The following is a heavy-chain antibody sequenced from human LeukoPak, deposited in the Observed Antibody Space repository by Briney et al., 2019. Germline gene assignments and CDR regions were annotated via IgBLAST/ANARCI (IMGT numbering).Heavy chain of an antibody. V-gene: IGHV4-39*01. CDR1: GGSISSSSYY. D-gene: IGHD1-7*01. Sequence: SETLSLTCTVCGGSISSSSYYWGWIRQPPGKGLEWIGSIYYSGSTYYNPSLKSRVTISVDTSKNQFSLKLSSVTAADTAVYYCARVAYNWNYGWFDPWGQGTLVTVSS. CDR2: IYYSGST. J-gene: IGHJ5*02. CDR3: ARVAYNWNYGWFDP.